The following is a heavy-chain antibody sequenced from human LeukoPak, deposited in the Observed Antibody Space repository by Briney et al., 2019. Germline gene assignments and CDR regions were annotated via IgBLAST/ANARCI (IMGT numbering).Heavy chain of an antibody. Sequence: GESLKISCKISGYSFASYWIAWVRQMPGKGLEWMGIFYPGDSDTRYSPSFEGQVTMSADKSINTAYLQWSSLKASDSAIYYCARQTLPRYYGPETRITQDYYYMDVWGKGTTVTISS. CDR1: GYSFASYW. CDR3: ARQTLPRYYGPETRITQDYYYMDV. J-gene: IGHJ6*03. D-gene: IGHD3-10*01. CDR2: FYPGDSDT. V-gene: IGHV5-51*01.